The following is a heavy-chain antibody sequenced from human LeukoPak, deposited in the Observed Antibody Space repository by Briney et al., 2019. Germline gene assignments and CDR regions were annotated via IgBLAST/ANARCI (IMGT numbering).Heavy chain of an antibody. CDR1: ADSISTYY. CDR2: IYYSGST. Sequence: NPSETLSLTCTVSADSISTYYWSWIRQPPGKGLQWIGYIYYSGSTNYNPSLKSRVTLSVDTSKNQFSLKLSSVTAADTAVYYCARGGNYYDSSALFDYWGQGTLVTVSS. V-gene: IGHV4-59*01. CDR3: ARGGNYYDSSALFDY. J-gene: IGHJ4*02. D-gene: IGHD3-22*01.